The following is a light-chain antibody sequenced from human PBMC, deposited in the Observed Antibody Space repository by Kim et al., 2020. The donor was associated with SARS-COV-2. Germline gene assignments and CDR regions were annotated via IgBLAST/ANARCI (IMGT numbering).Light chain of an antibody. CDR2: DAS. V-gene: IGKV3-11*01. Sequence: LSPGERATLSCRASQSVSSYLAWYQQKPGQAPRLLIYDASNRATGIPARFSGSGSGTDFTLTISSLEPEDFAVYYCQQRSNWPPAFGQGTKVDIK. CDR3: QQRSNWPPA. CDR1: QSVSSY. J-gene: IGKJ1*01.